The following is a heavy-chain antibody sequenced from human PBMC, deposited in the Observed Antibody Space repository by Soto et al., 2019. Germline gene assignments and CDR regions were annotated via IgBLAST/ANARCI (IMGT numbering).Heavy chain of an antibody. CDR2: IIPIFGTA. J-gene: IGHJ4*02. D-gene: IGHD5-18*01. CDR1: GVTFSSYA. V-gene: IGHV1-69*01. Sequence: QVQLVQSGAEVKKPWSSVKVSCKASGVTFSSYAISWVRQAPGQGLEWMGGIIPIFGTANYAQKFQGRVTITADESTSTAYMELSSLRSEDTAVYYCAREPETGYSYGARLPWDWGQGTLVTVSS. CDR3: AREPETGYSYGARLPWD.